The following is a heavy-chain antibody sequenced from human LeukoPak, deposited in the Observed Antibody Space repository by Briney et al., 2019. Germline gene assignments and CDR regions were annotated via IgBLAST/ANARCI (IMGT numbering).Heavy chain of an antibody. D-gene: IGHD6-13*01. J-gene: IGHJ4*02. CDR2: INWNGGST. CDR3: VRFRGYSNSWYGPKAFDY. Sequence: PGGSLRLFCAASGFNFDDYGMSWVRQAPGKGLEWVSGINWNGGSTGYADSVKGRFTISRDNAKNSLYLQMNSLRAEDTALYYCVRFRGYSNSWYGPKAFDYWGQGTLVTVSS. V-gene: IGHV3-20*04. CDR1: GFNFDDYG.